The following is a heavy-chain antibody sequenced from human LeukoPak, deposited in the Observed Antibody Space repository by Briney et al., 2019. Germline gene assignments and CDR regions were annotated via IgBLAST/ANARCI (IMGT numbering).Heavy chain of an antibody. CDR1: GFNFSNYV. J-gene: IGHJ4*02. D-gene: IGHD3-10*01. Sequence: GGSLRLSCAASGFNFSNYVMGWVRQAPGKGLEWVSAFSGSGGHAYHADAVEGRFSISRDTSKNTLYLQMNSLRAEDTAVYYCAKAAYGSESYYDPFDYWGQGTLVTVSS. CDR3: AKAAYGSESYYDPFDY. V-gene: IGHV3-23*01. CDR2: FSGSGGHA.